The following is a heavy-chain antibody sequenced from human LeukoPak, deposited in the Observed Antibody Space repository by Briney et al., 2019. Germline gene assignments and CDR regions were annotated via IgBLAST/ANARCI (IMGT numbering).Heavy chain of an antibody. V-gene: IGHV3-33*01. CDR1: GFTFSSYG. CDR2: IWYVGSNK. J-gene: IGHJ4*02. D-gene: IGHD5-18*01. CDR3: AITDTAMVPVDY. Sequence: PGGSLRLSCAASGFTFSSYGMHWVRQAPGKGLEWGAVIWYVGSNKYYADSVKGQFTISRDNSKSTLYLQMNSLRAEDTAVYYCAITDTAMVPVDYWGQGTLVTVSS.